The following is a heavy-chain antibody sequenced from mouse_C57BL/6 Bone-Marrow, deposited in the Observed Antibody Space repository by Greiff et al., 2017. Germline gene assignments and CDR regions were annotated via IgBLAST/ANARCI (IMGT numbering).Heavy chain of an antibody. J-gene: IGHJ3*01. CDR2: IYPGSGNT. D-gene: IGHD1-1*01. V-gene: IGHV1-76*01. CDR3: ARVYYVREFAY. Sequence: VKLMESGAELVRPGASVKLSCKASGYTFTDSYINWVKRRPGQGLEWIARIYPGSGNTYYNEKFKGKATLTAEKSSSTAYMQLSSLTYEDSAVYFCARVYYVREFAYWGQGTLVTVSA. CDR1: GYTFTDSY.